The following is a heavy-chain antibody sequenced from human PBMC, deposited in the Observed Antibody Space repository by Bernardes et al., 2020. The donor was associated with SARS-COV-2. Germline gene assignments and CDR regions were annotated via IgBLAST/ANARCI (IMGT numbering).Heavy chain of an antibody. CDR3: ALPPSNYDRYGMDV. D-gene: IGHD3-22*01. Sequence: ASVKVSCKASGYTFTGYYIHWVRQAPGQGLEWMGWINPNSGGTIYAQKFQGRVTMTRDTSISTAYMELSRLRSGDTAMYYCALPPSNYDRYGMDVWGQGTTVTVSS. J-gene: IGHJ6*02. CDR2: INPNSGGT. CDR1: GYTFTGYY. V-gene: IGHV1-2*02.